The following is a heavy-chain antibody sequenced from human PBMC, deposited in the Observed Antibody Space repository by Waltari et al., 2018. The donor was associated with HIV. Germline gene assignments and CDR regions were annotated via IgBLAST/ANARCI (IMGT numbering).Heavy chain of an antibody. D-gene: IGHD5-18*01. V-gene: IGHV4-4*02. CDR3: ARSSGPRYSYGPRHYWYFDL. J-gene: IGHJ2*01. CDR2: IYHSGST. CDR1: GGSISSSNW. Sequence: QVQLQESGPGLVKPSGTLSLTCAVSGGSISSSNWWSWVRQPPGKGLEWIGEIYHSGSTNYNPSLKSRVTISVDKSKNQFSLKLSSVTAADTAVYYCARSSGPRYSYGPRHYWYFDLWGRGTLVTVSS.